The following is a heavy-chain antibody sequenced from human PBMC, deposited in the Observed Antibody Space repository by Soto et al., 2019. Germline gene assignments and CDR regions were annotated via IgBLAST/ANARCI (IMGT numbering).Heavy chain of an antibody. CDR1: GFTFSNYA. CDR3: ATEWRPWCLLYYFDD. V-gene: IGHV3-30-3*01. J-gene: IGHJ4*02. CDR2: ISYDGGNK. Sequence: QVQLVESGGGVVQPGRSLRLSCVVSGFTFSNYAMHWVRQAPGKGLEWVAVISYDGGNKYHADSVKGRFTISRDDSKNTLYLQMNNLRVEDTAVYYCATEWRPWCLLYYFDDWGQGTLVTVSP. D-gene: IGHD2-15*01.